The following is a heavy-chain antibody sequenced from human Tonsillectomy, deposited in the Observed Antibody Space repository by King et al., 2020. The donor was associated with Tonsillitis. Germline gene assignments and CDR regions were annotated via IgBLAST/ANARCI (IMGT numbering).Heavy chain of an antibody. CDR3: AKQIGFCSGGTCSLDY. D-gene: IGHD2-15*01. J-gene: IGHJ4*02. CDR1: GVTLSNYA. V-gene: IGHV3-23*04. Sequence: VQLVESGGGLVQSGGSLRLSCAASGVTLSNYAMSWVRQAPGKGLEWVSSISGSGGYTYYEDSVEGRFTISRDNSKNPLCLQMNSLRAEDTAVYYCAKQIGFCSGGTCSLDYWGQGALVTVSS. CDR2: ISGSGGYT.